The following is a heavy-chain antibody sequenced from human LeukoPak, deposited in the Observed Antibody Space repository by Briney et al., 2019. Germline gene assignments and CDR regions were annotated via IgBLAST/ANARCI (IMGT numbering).Heavy chain of an antibody. Sequence: ASVKVSCKASGYTFTGYYMHWVRQAPGQGLEWMGRINPNSGGTNYAQKFQGRVTMTRDTSISTAYMELSRLRFDDTAVYYCARAPRRQWLVYYYMDVWGKGTTVTVSS. CDR3: ARAPRRQWLVYYYMDV. D-gene: IGHD6-19*01. J-gene: IGHJ6*03. CDR1: GYTFTGYY. V-gene: IGHV1-2*06. CDR2: INPNSGGT.